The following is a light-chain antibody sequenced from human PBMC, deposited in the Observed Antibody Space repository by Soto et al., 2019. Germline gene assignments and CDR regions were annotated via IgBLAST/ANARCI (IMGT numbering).Light chain of an antibody. J-gene: IGLJ3*02. CDR2: DVS. CDR3: NSYTSGSTWV. CDR1: SSDVGGYNY. Sequence: QSALTQPASVSGSPGQSITISCTGTSSDVGGYNYVSWFQHHPGKAPKLIIYDVSNRPSGASNRFSGSKSGSTASLTISGLQADDEADYYCNSYTSGSTWVFGGGTKVTVL. V-gene: IGLV2-14*03.